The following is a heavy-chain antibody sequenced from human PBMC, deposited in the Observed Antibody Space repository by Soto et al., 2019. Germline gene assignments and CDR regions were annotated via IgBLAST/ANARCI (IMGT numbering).Heavy chain of an antibody. CDR1: GDSVSSNSAA. Sequence: SQTRSLTCAICGDSVSSNSAACNWIRRSPSRGREWLGRTYYTSKWYSVYAPCVKSRISINPDTAKKQASLQRTAGTPDDTTIYHCARAPGSLRPWGQGTRVTVSA. CDR2: TYYTSKWYS. D-gene: IGHD5-12*01. V-gene: IGHV6-1*01. J-gene: IGHJ5*02. CDR3: ARAPGSLRP.